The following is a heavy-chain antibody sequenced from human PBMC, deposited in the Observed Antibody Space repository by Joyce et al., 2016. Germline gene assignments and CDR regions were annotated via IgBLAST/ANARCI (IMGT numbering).Heavy chain of an antibody. J-gene: IGHJ5*02. CDR3: ARGGFLEWLGWFAP. CDR2: IYHSGRT. V-gene: IGHV4-4*02. Sequence: QVQLQESGPGLVRPSGTLSLTCAVSGDYISGRYWWSWVRQSPGKGLEWIGDIYHSGRTRYNPSLKSRVTLSVDESENKFSLKLTSVTAADTAVYYCARGGFLEWLGWFAPWGQGTLVTVSS. CDR1: GDYISGRYW. D-gene: IGHD3-3*01.